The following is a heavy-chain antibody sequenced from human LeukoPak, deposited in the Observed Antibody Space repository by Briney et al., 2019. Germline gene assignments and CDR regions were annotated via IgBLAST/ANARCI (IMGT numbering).Heavy chain of an antibody. D-gene: IGHD3-10*01. CDR2: ISYDGSNK. J-gene: IGHJ4*02. V-gene: IGHV3-30*18. CDR1: GFTFSSYG. CDR3: AKDTRGSESIDY. Sequence: GGSLRLSCAASGFTFSSYGMHWVRQAPGKGREWVAVISYDGSNKYYADSVKGRFTISRDNSKNTLYLQMNSLRAEDTAVYYCAKDTRGSESIDYWGQGTLVTVSS.